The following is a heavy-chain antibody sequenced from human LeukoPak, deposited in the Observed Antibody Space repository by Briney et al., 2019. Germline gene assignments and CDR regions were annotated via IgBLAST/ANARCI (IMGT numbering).Heavy chain of an antibody. J-gene: IGHJ5*02. Sequence: SETLSLTCTVSGGSISSYYWSWIRQPPGKGLEWIGYIYYSGSTNCNPSLKSRVTISVDTSKNQFSLKLSSVTAADTAVYYCAREAELRFEGKGFDPWGQGTLVTVSS. CDR3: AREAELRFEGKGFDP. V-gene: IGHV4-59*01. D-gene: IGHD3-3*01. CDR2: IYYSGST. CDR1: GGSISSYY.